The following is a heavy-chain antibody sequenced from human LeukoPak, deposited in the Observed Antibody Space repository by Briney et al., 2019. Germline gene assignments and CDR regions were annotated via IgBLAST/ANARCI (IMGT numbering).Heavy chain of an antibody. CDR1: GFTFSSYA. J-gene: IGHJ2*01. CDR3: AKAYTGYSGAARGYFDL. V-gene: IGHV3-23*01. Sequence: PGGSLRLSCAASGFTFSSYAMSWVRQAPGKGLEWVSAISGSGGSTYYADSVKGRFTISRDNSKNTLYLQMNSLRAEDTAVYYCAKAYTGYSGAARGYFDLWGRGSLVTVSS. CDR2: ISGSGGST. D-gene: IGHD1-26*01.